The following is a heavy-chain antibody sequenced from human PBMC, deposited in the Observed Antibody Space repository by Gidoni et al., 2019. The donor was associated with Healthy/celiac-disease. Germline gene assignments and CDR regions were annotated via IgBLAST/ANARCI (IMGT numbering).Heavy chain of an antibody. CDR1: GFSLSTSGMC. CDR2: IDWDDDH. V-gene: IGHV2-70*01. D-gene: IGHD1-26*01. Sequence: QVTLRESGPALVKPTQTLTLTCTFSGFSLSTSGMCVSWIRQPPGKALECLALIDWDDDHYYSTSLKTRLTISKDTYKNQVVLTMTNMDPVDTATYYCARSPLYSGSYYSDYWGQGTLVTVSS. CDR3: ARSPLYSGSYYSDY. J-gene: IGHJ4*02.